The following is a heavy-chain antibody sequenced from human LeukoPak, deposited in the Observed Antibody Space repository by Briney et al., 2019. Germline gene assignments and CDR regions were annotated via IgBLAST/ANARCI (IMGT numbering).Heavy chain of an antibody. Sequence: GGSLRLSCAASGFTFSDYYMSWVRQAPGKGLEWVSVIYSGGSTYYADSVKGRFTISRDNSKNTLYLQMNSLRAEDTAVCYCVRAPASGYTFDYWGQGTLVTVSS. V-gene: IGHV3-66*01. CDR2: IYSGGST. D-gene: IGHD3-22*01. CDR1: GFTFSDYY. J-gene: IGHJ4*02. CDR3: VRAPASGYTFDY.